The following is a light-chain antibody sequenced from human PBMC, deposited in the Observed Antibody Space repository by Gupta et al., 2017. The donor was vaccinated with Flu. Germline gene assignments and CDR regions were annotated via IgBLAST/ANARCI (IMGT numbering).Light chain of an antibody. CDR3: SSYAGSNNWV. J-gene: IGLJ3*02. CDR1: GSDIGTYNY. CDR2: EVN. Sequence: QSALTQPPSASGSPGQSVPISCTGTGSDIGTYNYVSWYRQHQGKAPKLMIVEVNKRPSGVPDRCSGSKSGSTAYLTVSGLQAEDEADYYCSSYAGSNNWVFGGGTKLTVL. V-gene: IGLV2-8*01.